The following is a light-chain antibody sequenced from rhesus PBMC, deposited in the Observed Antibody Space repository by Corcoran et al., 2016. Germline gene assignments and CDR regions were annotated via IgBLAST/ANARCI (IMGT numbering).Light chain of an antibody. CDR3: QHHNSYPLA. Sequence: DIQMTQSPSSLSSSVGDTVTITCRASQGIRSHSAWYQQRPGKAPRPLIYNASNLESVVPSRFSGSGSGTDFTLTISSMQPEDFATYYCQHHNSYPLAFGGGTKVEIK. CDR2: NAS. CDR1: QGIRSH. V-gene: IGKV1S14*01. J-gene: IGKJ4*01.